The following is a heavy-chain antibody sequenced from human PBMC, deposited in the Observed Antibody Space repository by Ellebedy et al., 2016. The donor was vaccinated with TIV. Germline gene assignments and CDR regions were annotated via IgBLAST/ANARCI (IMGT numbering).Heavy chain of an antibody. Sequence: GESLKISCQGSGYTFSNFWIAWVRQMPGRGLELMAIIYPGDSDITYSPSFQGQVTISADKSISTAYLQWSSLKASDTAIYYCARDSGDSGGFAFGYWGQGTLVTVSP. CDR3: ARDSGDSGGFAFGY. J-gene: IGHJ4*02. CDR2: IYPGDSDI. V-gene: IGHV5-51*01. CDR1: GYTFSNFW. D-gene: IGHD2-15*01.